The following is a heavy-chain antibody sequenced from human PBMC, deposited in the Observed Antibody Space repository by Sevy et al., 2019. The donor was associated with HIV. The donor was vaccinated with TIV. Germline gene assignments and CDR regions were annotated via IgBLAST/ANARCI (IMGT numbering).Heavy chain of an antibody. CDR2: VKQDGSEQ. CDR1: GFTFNRYW. Sequence: GGSLRLSCTASGFTFNRYWMSWVRQTPGKELEWVANVKQDGSEQYYVNSLKGRFTISRDNPKNSLYLQMNSLRAEDTAVYYCASLREKKLVIIPSFAFDMWGQGTLVTVSS. CDR3: ASLREKKLVIIPSFAFDM. D-gene: IGHD3-3*01. V-gene: IGHV3-7*01. J-gene: IGHJ3*02.